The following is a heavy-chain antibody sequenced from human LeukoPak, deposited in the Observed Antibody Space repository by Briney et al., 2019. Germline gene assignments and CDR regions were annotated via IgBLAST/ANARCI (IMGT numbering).Heavy chain of an antibody. CDR2: ISGSGST. Sequence: GGSLRLSCAASGFTFSSYAMSWVRQAPGKGLEWVSAISGSGSTYYADSVKGRFTISRDNSKNTLYLQMNSLRAEDTAVYYCAKSSTYYYDSNWFDPWGQGTLVTVSS. CDR3: AKSSTYYYDSNWFDP. V-gene: IGHV3-23*01. CDR1: GFTFSSYA. J-gene: IGHJ5*02. D-gene: IGHD3-22*01.